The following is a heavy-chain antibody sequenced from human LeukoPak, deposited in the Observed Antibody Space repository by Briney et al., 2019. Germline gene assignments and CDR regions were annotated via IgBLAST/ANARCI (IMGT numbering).Heavy chain of an antibody. Sequence: SETLSLTCTVSGGSISGGSYYWSWIRLPAGKGLEWIGRIYISVSTNYNPSLKSRVTISVDTSKNQFSLKVRSVTAADTAVYFCARAPSEGGTDDAFDMWGQGTMVTVSS. CDR2: IYISVST. CDR3: ARAPSEGGTDDAFDM. CDR1: GGSISGGSYY. J-gene: IGHJ3*02. V-gene: IGHV4-61*02. D-gene: IGHD3-16*01.